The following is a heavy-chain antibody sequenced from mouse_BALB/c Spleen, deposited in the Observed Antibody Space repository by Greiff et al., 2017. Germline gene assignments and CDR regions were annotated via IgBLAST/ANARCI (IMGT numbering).Heavy chain of an antibody. D-gene: IGHD4-1*01. J-gene: IGHJ1*01. CDR3: ARKLGRDWYFDV. CDR2: IDPYYGGT. V-gene: IGHV1-39*01. CDR1: GYSFTGYN. Sequence: EVKLVESGPELEKPGASVKISCKASGYSFTGYNMNWVKQSNGKSLEWIGNIDPYYGGTSYNQKFKGKATLTVDKSSSTAYMQLKSLTSEDSAVYYCARKLGRDWYFDVWGAGTTVTVSS.